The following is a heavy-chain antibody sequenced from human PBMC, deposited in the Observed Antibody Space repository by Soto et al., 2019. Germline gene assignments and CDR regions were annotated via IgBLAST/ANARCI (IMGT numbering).Heavy chain of an antibody. CDR3: AREEIVVVPAASLGGMDV. V-gene: IGHV4-4*07. D-gene: IGHD2-2*01. CDR1: GDSISDYY. CDR2: IYTTGST. J-gene: IGHJ6*02. Sequence: SETLSLTCTVSGDSISDYYWSWIRQPAGKGLEWIGRIYTTGSTDYNPSLKSRVTISVDTSKNQFSLKLSSVTAADTAVYYCAREEIVVVPAASLGGMDVWGQGTTVTVSS.